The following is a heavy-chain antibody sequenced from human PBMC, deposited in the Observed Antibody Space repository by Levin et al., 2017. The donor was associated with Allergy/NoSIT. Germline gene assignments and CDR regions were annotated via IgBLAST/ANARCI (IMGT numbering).Heavy chain of an antibody. CDR3: ARAGYNDYRVPYYAMDL. CDR2: IWNDGTNK. D-gene: IGHD1-1*01. V-gene: IGHV3-33*01. J-gene: IGHJ6*02. CDR1: GFTFRIFG. Sequence: GESLKISCAASGFTFRIFGMHWVRQAPGKGLTWVAFIWNDGTNKYYADSVEGRFTISRDNSRNTVSLQMNSLGAEDAGVYYCARAGYNDYRVPYYAMDLWGQGATVTVTS.